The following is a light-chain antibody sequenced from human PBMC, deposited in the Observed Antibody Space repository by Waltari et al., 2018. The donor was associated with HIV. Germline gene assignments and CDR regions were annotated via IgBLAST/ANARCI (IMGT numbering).Light chain of an antibody. V-gene: IGKV4-1*01. Sequence: DIVITQSPASLTVSLGSRATINCMASQTVLSASYYLNYLAWYQQKPGQSPNVLIYWASTRQSGVPNRFSASGSGTNFSLTISSLQAEDVALYYCQQYFTVRPTFGGGTKVEI. J-gene: IGKJ4*01. CDR3: QQYFTVRPT. CDR2: WAS. CDR1: QTVLSASYYLNY.